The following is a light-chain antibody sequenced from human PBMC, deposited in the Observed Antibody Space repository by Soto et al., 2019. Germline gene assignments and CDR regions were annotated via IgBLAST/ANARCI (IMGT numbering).Light chain of an antibody. CDR1: SSDVGGYNY. CDR2: EVS. V-gene: IGLV2-8*01. J-gene: IGLJ2*01. CDR3: SSYAGSNNYVV. Sequence: QSALTQPHSASGSPGQSVTISCTGTSSDVGGYNYVSWYQQHPGKAPKHMIYEVSKRPSGVPDRFSGSKSGNTASLTVSGLQAEDEADYYCSSYAGSNNYVVFGGGTKLTVL.